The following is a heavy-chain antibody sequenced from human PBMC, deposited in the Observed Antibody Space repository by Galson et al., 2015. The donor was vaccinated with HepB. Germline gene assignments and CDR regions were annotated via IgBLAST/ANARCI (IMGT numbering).Heavy chain of an antibody. CDR3: AREIDRKVGQTYYYYSGMDV. CDR1: GFTVGLNY. CDR2: IYTGGST. D-gene: IGHD1-26*01. Sequence: SLRLSCAASGFTVGLNYMSWVRQAPGKGLEWVSIIYTGGSTSYADSVKDRFTISRDNSKNTVYLQMNGLRAEDTAVYYCAREIDRKVGQTYYYYSGMDVWGQGTTVTVSS. J-gene: IGHJ6*02. V-gene: IGHV3-53*01.